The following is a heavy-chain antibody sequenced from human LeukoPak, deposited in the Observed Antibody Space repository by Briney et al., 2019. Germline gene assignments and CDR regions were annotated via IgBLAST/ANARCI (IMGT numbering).Heavy chain of an antibody. D-gene: IGHD5-18*01. CDR2: MNPNSGNT. CDR1: GYTFTSYD. J-gene: IGHJ6*02. CDR3: AFSWIQLWLPQNYYYYGMDV. Sequence: ASVKVSCKASGYTFTSYDINWVRQATGQGLEWMGWMNPNSGNTGYAQKFQGRVTMTRNTSISTAYMELSSLRSEDTAVCYCAFSWIQLWLPQNYYYYGMDVWGQGTTVTVSS. V-gene: IGHV1-8*01.